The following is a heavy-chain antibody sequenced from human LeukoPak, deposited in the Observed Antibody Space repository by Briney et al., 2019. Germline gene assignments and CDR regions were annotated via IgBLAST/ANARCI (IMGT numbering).Heavy chain of an antibody. V-gene: IGHV1-69*05. J-gene: IGHJ3*02. CDR2: IIPVFGTA. Sequence: SVKVSCKASGGTFSSYAISWVRQAPGQGLEWMGGIIPVFGTANYAQKFQGRVTITTDESTSTAYMELSSLRSEDTAVYYCARGGFWSGYYYRAFDIWGQGTMVTVSS. CDR1: GGTFSSYA. CDR3: ARGGFWSGYYYRAFDI. D-gene: IGHD3-3*01.